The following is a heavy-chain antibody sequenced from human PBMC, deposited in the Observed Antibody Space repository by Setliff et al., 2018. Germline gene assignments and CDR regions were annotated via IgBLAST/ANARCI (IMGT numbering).Heavy chain of an antibody. CDR2: INQDGSEK. V-gene: IGHV3-7*03. CDR3: AREIGYSSDYFHYYYYYYMDV. CDR1: GFTFSSYW. D-gene: IGHD6-19*01. Sequence: PGGSLRLSCAASGFTFSSYWMSWVRQAPGKGLEWVANINQDGSEKYYVDSVKGRFTISRDNAKNSLYLQMDSLRAEDTAVYYCAREIGYSSDYFHYYYYYYMDVWGKGTTVTVSS. J-gene: IGHJ6*03.